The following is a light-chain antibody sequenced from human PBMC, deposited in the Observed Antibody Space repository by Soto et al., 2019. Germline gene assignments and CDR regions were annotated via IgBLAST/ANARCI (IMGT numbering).Light chain of an antibody. CDR3: SSYTSTSTLYF. V-gene: IGLV2-14*03. J-gene: IGLJ1*01. Sequence: QSALTQPASESGSPGQSITISCTGTSSDIGAYNYVSWYQQHPGKAPKLIIYAVTNRPSGVSTRFSGSKSGNTASLTISGLQAEDEAYYYCSSYTSTSTLYFFGSGTKLTVL. CDR1: SSDIGAYNY. CDR2: AVT.